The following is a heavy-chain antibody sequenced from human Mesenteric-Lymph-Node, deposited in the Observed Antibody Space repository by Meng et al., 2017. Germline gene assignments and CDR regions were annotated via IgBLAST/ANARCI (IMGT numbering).Heavy chain of an antibody. Sequence: SSVKVSCKASGCTFSSYAISWVRQAPGQGLEWMGGIIRIFDTANYAQKFQGRVTITTDESTSTAYMELSGLRSEDPAVDYCARRGGYTIGWDWGQGTLVTVSS. J-gene: IGHJ4*02. CDR1: GCTFSSYA. CDR2: IIRIFDTA. V-gene: IGHV1-69*05. CDR3: ARRGGYTIGWD. D-gene: IGHD5-12*01.